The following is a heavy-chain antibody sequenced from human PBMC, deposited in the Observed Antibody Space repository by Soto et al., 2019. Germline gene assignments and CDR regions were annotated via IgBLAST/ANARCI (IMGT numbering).Heavy chain of an antibody. CDR3: VRDSHGDY. V-gene: IGHV3-74*01. J-gene: IGHJ4*02. Sequence: EVQLVESGGGLVQPGGSLRLSCAASGFTFSNYWMHWVRQAPGKGLAWVARIDHDGSTDYAGSVRSRFTVCTDNAGCMLWLQMNSLIVDDTALYYWVRDSHGDYWGQGTLVTVSS. CDR1: GFTFSNYW. CDR2: IDHDGST.